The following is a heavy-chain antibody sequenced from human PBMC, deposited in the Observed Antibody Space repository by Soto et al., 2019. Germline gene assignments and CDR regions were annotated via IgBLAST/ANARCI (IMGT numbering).Heavy chain of an antibody. J-gene: IGHJ4*02. CDR3: ARDQGSIAARQFDY. CDR2: IYSGGST. Sequence: GESLKISCAASGFTVSSHYMSWVRQAPGKGLEWVSVIYSGGSTYYADSVKGRFTISRDNSKNTLYLQMNSLRAEDTAVYYCARDQGSIAARQFDYWGQGTLVTVSS. D-gene: IGHD6-6*01. CDR1: GFTVSSHY. V-gene: IGHV3-66*01.